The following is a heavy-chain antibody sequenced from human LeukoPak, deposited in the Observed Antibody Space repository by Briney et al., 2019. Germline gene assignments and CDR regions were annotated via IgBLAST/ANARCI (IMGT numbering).Heavy chain of an antibody. CDR3: AKDRRAISYAFDI. CDR1: GFTFSSYA. CDR2: ISGSGGST. V-gene: IGHV3-23*01. Sequence: GGSLRLSCAASGFTFSSYAMSWVRQAPGKGLEWVSAISGSGGSTYYADSVKGRFTISRDSSKNTLYLQMNSLRAEDTAVYYCAKDRRAISYAFDIWGQGTMVTVSS. J-gene: IGHJ3*02. D-gene: IGHD2-2*01.